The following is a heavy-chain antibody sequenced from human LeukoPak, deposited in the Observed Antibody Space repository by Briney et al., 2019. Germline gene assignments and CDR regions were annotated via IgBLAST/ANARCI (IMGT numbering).Heavy chain of an antibody. CDR1: GASFSGYY. Sequence: PSETLSLTCAVYGASFSGYYWAWIRQPPGKGLEWIGEINHTGSTTYNPSLKSRVTMSVDTSKNRFSLKLNSVTGADTAVYYCARGRLRFLEMDVWGKGTMVTVSS. CDR3: ARGRLRFLEMDV. V-gene: IGHV4-34*01. CDR2: INHTGST. D-gene: IGHD3-3*01. J-gene: IGHJ6*04.